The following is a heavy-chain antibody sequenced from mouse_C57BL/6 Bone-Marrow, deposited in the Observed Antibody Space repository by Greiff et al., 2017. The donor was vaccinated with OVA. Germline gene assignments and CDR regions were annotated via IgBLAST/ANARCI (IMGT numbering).Heavy chain of an antibody. J-gene: IGHJ2*01. CDR2: IRNKPNGSTT. V-gene: IGHV7-3*01. Sequence: EVKLMESGGGLVQPGASLSLSCAASGFTFTNYYMSWVRQPPGKALEWLAFIRNKPNGSTTEYSASVKGRFTISSDNSQSILYLQMNALIADDSATYYCARYKGRVAVDYFDYWGQGTALTVSS. CDR3: ARYKGRVAVDYFDY. CDR1: GFTFTNYY. D-gene: IGHD1-1*01.